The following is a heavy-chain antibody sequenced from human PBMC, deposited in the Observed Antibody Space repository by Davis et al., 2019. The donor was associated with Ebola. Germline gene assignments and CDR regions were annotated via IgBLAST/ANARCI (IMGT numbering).Heavy chain of an antibody. CDR2: IYSGGST. CDR1: GFTFSSYS. Sequence: GESLKISCAASGFTFSSYSMNWVRQAPGKGLEWVSVIYSGGSTYYADSVKGRFTISRDNSKNTLYLQMNSLRAEDTAVYYCARVYSSSRRGYYYYGMDVWGQGTTVTVSS. J-gene: IGHJ6*02. V-gene: IGHV3-53*01. CDR3: ARVYSSSRRGYYYYGMDV. D-gene: IGHD6-6*01.